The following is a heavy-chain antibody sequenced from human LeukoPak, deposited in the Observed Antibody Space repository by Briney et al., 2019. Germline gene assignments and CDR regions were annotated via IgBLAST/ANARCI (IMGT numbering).Heavy chain of an antibody. D-gene: IGHD6-6*01. J-gene: IGHJ4*02. Sequence: SETLSLTCTVSGGSISSSSYYWSWIRQPPGKGLEWIGYIYYSGSTNYNPSLKSRVTISVDTSKNQFSLKLSSVTAADTAVYYCASSEYSSSSPDYWGQGTLVTVSS. V-gene: IGHV4-61*01. CDR3: ASSEYSSSSPDY. CDR2: IYYSGST. CDR1: GGSISSSSYY.